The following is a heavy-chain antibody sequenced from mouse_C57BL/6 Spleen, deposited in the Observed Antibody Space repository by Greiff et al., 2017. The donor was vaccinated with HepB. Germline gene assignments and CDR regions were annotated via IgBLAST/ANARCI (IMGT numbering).Heavy chain of an antibody. CDR1: GYTFTSYG. V-gene: IGHV1-81*01. J-gene: IGHJ2*01. Sequence: QVQLKQSGAELARPGASVKLSCKASGYTFTSYGISWVKQRTGQGLEWIGEIYPRSGNTYYNEKFKGKATLTADKSSSTAYMELRSLTSEDSAVYFCRYGNYFDYWGQGTTLTVSS. D-gene: IGHD2-1*01. CDR2: IYPRSGNT. CDR3: RYGNYFDY.